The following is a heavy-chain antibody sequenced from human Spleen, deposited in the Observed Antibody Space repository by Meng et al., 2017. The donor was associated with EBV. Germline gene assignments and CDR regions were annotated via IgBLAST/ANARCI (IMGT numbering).Heavy chain of an antibody. CDR3: VHRRGSGSTSGWYFDY. CDR1: GFSLSAGGVG. Sequence: QNTLKESGPTQVKPTQTLTLTCTFSGFSLSAGGVGVGWIRQPPGKGLEWLALIYWDDDKWYTPSLQSRLTITKDTSKNQVVLTMTNMDPVDTATYYCVHRRGSGSTSGWYFDYWGQGTLVTVSS. V-gene: IGHV2-5*02. J-gene: IGHJ4*02. D-gene: IGHD6-19*01. CDR2: IYWDDDK.